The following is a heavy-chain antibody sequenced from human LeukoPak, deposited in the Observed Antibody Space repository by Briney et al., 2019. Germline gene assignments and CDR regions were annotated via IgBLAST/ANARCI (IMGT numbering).Heavy chain of an antibody. D-gene: IGHD3-16*01. Sequence: SLRLSCVASGFIFDDYAMPSVRQVPGKGLEWVSGIRMVDPRIEYADSVKGRFTISRDNAKNSLHLQMNSLRAEDAALYYCAKDRAGDISYMDVWGRGTMVTVSS. J-gene: IGHJ6*03. CDR3: AKDRAGDISYMDV. CDR2: IRMVDPRI. CDR1: GFIFDDYA. V-gene: IGHV3-9*01.